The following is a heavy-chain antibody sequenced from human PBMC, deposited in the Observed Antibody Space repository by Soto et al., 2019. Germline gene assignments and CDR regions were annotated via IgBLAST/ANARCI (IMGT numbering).Heavy chain of an antibody. Sequence: SLKVSCKASGGTFSSYAISWVRQAPGQGLELMGGIIPIFGTANYAQKFQGRVTITADESTSTAYMELSSLRSEDTAVYYCARGWGSSSSQYYYYYGMDVWGQGTTVTVSS. CDR1: GGTFSSYA. D-gene: IGHD6-13*01. CDR2: IIPIFGTA. CDR3: ARGWGSSSSQYYYYYGMDV. J-gene: IGHJ6*02. V-gene: IGHV1-69*13.